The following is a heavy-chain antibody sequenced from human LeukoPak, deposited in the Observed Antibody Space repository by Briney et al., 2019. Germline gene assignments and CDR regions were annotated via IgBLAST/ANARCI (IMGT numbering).Heavy chain of an antibody. D-gene: IGHD3-22*01. Sequence: GASVKVSCKASGYTFTSYYMHWVRQAPGQGLEWMGIINPSGGSTSYAQKFQGRVTMTRDTSTSTVYMELSSLRSEDTAVYYCATRGLLWGYDSRGNTFDNGAQEPRVTFP. V-gene: IGHV1-46*01. CDR2: INPSGGST. CDR1: GYTFTSYY. J-gene: IGHJ4*02. CDR3: ATRGLLWGYDSRGNTFDN.